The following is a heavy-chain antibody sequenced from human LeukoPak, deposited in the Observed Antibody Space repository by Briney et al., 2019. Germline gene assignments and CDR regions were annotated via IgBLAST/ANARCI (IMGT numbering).Heavy chain of an antibody. J-gene: IGHJ5*01. D-gene: IGHD3-10*01. CDR3: AKEGAYSIITYDS. V-gene: IGHV3-7*01. CDR1: GFTFSRYW. Sequence: GGSLRLSCAASGFTFSRYWMNWVRQAPGKGLEWVANIKQDGNEKYYVDSVKGRFSISRDNAKNSLFLQMDSLRAEDTAVYYCAKEGAYSIITYDSWGQGALVTVSS. CDR2: IKQDGNEK.